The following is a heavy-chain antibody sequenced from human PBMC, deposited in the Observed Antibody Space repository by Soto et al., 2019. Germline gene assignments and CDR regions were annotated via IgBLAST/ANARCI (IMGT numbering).Heavy chain of an antibody. CDR3: ARKKGAAVDRGYFAP. J-gene: IGHJ5*02. D-gene: IGHD6-13*01. Sequence: ASVKVSCKASGYTFTSYAMHWVRQAPGQRLEWMGWINAGNGNTKYSQKFQGRVTITRDTSASIAYMELSSLRSEDTAVYYCARKKGAAVDRGYFAPGGREPLVTFPS. CDR1: GYTFTSYA. CDR2: INAGNGNT. V-gene: IGHV1-3*01.